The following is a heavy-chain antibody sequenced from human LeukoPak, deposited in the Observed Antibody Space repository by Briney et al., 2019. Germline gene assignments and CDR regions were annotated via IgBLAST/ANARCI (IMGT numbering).Heavy chain of an antibody. CDR1: GLAVSSTF. Sequence: GGSLRLSCAPSGLAVSSTFMSWVRQAPGRGLGWVSIIYSGGTTHYADSVKGLFTISRDNAKNMLYLQMDRLRVGDTAIYYCARNTDYYGSGTYGYFDHWGRGTLVTVSS. CDR3: ARNTDYYGSGTYGYFDH. D-gene: IGHD3-10*01. J-gene: IGHJ2*01. V-gene: IGHV3-53*01. CDR2: IYSGGTT.